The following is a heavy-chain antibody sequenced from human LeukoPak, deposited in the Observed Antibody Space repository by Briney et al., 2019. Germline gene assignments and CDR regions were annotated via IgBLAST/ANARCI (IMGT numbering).Heavy chain of an antibody. D-gene: IGHD3-22*01. CDR2: IYYSGST. CDR3: ARRPTMIVAGYFDY. V-gene: IGHV4-59*01. CDR1: GGSISSYY. Sequence: SETLSLTCTVSGGSISSYYWSWIRQPPGKGLEWIGCIYYSGSTNYNPSLKSRVTISVDTSKNQFSLKLSSVTAADTAVYYCARRPTMIVAGYFDYRGQGTLVTVSS. J-gene: IGHJ4*02.